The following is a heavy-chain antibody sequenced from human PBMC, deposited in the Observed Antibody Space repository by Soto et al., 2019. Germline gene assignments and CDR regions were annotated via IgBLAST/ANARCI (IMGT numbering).Heavy chain of an antibody. J-gene: IGHJ4*02. D-gene: IGHD3-22*01. CDR3: ARGVHYDSSGYYYFY. Sequence: QVQLVQSGAEVKKPGSSVKVSCKASGGTFSNYAIDWVRQAPGQGLEWMGGIIPIFGAANYAQKFQGRITITADESTSTDYMELRSLRSEDTAVYYCARGVHYDSSGYYYFYWGQGTLVTVSS. CDR2: IIPIFGAA. V-gene: IGHV1-69*01. CDR1: GGTFSNYA.